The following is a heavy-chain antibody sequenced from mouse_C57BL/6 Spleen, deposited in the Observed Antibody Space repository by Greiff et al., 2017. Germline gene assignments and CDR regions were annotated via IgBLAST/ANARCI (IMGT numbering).Heavy chain of an antibody. CDR1: GFTFSDYG. D-gene: IGHD1-1*01. CDR3: ARPLYYGSSPYAMDY. J-gene: IGHJ4*01. Sequence: EVKLVESGGGLVKPGGSLKLSCAASGFTFSDYGMHWVRQAPEKGLEWVAYISSGSSTIYYADTVKGRFTISRDNAKNTLFLQMTSLRSEDTAMYYCARPLYYGSSPYAMDYWGQGASVTVSS. V-gene: IGHV5-17*01. CDR2: ISSGSSTI.